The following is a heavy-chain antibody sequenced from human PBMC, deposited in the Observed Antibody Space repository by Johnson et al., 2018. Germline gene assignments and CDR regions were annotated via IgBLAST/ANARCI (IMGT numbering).Heavy chain of an antibody. D-gene: IGHD3-22*01. V-gene: IGHV3-33*01. Sequence: QVQLVQSGGGVVQPGRSLRLSCAASGFTFSSYGMHWVRQAPGKGLEWVAVIWYDGSNKYYADSVKGRFTISRDNSKNTLYLQRNSLRAEETAVYYRARDPYDSSGYNAFDIWGQGTMVTVSS. CDR1: GFTFSSYG. CDR3: ARDPYDSSGYNAFDI. J-gene: IGHJ3*02. CDR2: IWYDGSNK.